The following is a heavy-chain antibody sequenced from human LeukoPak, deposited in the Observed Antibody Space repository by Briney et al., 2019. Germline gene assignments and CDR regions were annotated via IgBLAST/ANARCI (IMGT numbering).Heavy chain of an antibody. Sequence: GGSLRLSCAASGFPFGSYWMNWVRQAPGKGLMWVSRVKHDGSGASYADSVKGRFTISRDNARNTLYLEMNSLRAEDTAVYYCARDSETSYWGWGQGALVTVSS. V-gene: IGHV3-74*01. CDR2: VKHDGSGA. D-gene: IGHD7-27*01. J-gene: IGHJ4*02. CDR1: GFPFGSYW. CDR3: ARDSETSYWG.